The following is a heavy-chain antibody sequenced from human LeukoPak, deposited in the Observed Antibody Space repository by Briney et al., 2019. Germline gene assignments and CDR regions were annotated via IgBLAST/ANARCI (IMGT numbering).Heavy chain of an antibody. D-gene: IGHD1/OR15-1a*01. Sequence: GAPVKVPCKASGYTFTGYYMHWVRQAPGQGLEWMGWINPNSGGTNYAQKFQGRVTMTRDTSISTAYMELSRLRSDDTAVYYCARATVATFYYMDVWGKGTTVTVSS. V-gene: IGHV1-2*02. CDR1: GYTFTGYY. CDR2: INPNSGGT. CDR3: ARATVATFYYMDV. J-gene: IGHJ6*03.